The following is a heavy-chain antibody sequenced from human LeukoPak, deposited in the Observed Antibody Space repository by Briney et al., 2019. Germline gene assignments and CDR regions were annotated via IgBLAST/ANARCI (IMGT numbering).Heavy chain of an antibody. CDR3: ARSKTPARPFDY. CDR2: ISYDGSNK. Sequence: GRSLRLSCAASGFTFSSYAMHWVRQAPGKGLEWVAVISYDGSNKYYADSVKGRFTISRDNSKNTLYLQMNSLRAEDTAVYYCARSKTPARPFDYWGQGTLVTVSS. V-gene: IGHV3-30-3*01. J-gene: IGHJ4*02. D-gene: IGHD5/OR15-5a*01. CDR1: GFTFSSYA.